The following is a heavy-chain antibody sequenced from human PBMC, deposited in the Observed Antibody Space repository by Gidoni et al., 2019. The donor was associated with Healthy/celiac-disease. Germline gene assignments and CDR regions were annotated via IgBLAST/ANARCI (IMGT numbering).Heavy chain of an antibody. V-gene: IGHV3-48*03. CDR3: ARVVLREYGPYYFDY. CDR1: GFTFSSYE. J-gene: IGHJ4*02. Sequence: EVQLVESGGGLVQPGGSLRLSCAASGFTFSSYEMNWVRQAPGKGLEWVSYISSSGSTIYYADSVKGRFTISRDNAKNSLYLQMNSLRAEDTAVYYCARVVLREYGPYYFDYWGQGTLVTVSS. CDR2: ISSSGSTI. D-gene: IGHD4-17*01.